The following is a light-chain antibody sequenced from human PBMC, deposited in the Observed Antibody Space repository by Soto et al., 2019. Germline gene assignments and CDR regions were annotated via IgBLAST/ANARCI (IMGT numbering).Light chain of an antibody. V-gene: IGLV2-14*01. CDR1: SSDVGAYNY. Sequence: QSALTQPASVSGSPGQSITISCTGTSSDVGAYNYVTWFQQHPGKAPTLIISEVSNRPSGVSNRFSGSKSGNADSLTISGLQAEDEADYFCFSFTTDWTHVFGTGTKLTVL. J-gene: IGLJ1*01. CDR3: FSFTTDWTHV. CDR2: EVS.